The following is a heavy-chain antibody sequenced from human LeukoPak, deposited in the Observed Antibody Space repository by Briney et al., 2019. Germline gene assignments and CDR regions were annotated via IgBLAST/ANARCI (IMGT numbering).Heavy chain of an antibody. J-gene: IGHJ4*02. CDR1: GLTFSNFA. V-gene: IGHV3-23*01. D-gene: IGHD3-22*01. CDR3: AKVLVSGYYCDY. CDR2: ISGSGDST. Sequence: GGSLRLSCAASGLTFSNFAMLWVRQAPGKGLEWVSSISGSGDSTHYTDSVKGRFTISRDNSRNTVYLQMNSLRAEDTALYYCAKVLVSGYYCDYWRQGTLVTVSS.